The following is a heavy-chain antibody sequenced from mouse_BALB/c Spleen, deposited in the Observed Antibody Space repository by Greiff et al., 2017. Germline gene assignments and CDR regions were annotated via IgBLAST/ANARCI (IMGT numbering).Heavy chain of an antibody. J-gene: IGHJ2*01. V-gene: IGHV5-6-5*01. CDR2: ISSGGST. CDR3: AREGLTTVVPRDFDY. CDR1: GFTFSSYA. D-gene: IGHD1-1*01. Sequence: EVKLVESGGGLVKPGGSLKLSCAASGFTFSSYAMSWVRQTPEKRLEWVASISSGGSTYYPDSVKGRFTISRDNARNILYLQMSSLRSEDTAMYYCAREGLTTVVPRDFDYWGQGTTLTVSA.